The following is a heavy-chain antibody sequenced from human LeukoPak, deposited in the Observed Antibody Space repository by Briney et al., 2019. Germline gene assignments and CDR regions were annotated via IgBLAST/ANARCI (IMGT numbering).Heavy chain of an antibody. D-gene: IGHD4-11*01. CDR3: ARKDSNYGGFDY. V-gene: IGHV4-4*02. CDR1: GGSLSSNNW. CDR2: IYHSGST. Sequence: PSGTLSLTCAVSGGSLSSNNWWSWVRQPPGKGLEWIGEIYHSGSTTYNPSLKSRVTISVDKSKNQFSLELSSVAAADTAVYFCARKDSNYGGFDYWGQGTLVTVSS. J-gene: IGHJ4*02.